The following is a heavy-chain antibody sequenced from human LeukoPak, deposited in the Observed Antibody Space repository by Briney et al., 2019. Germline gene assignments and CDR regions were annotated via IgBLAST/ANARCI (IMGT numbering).Heavy chain of an antibody. Sequence: PGGSLRLSCAASGFTFTSYYMHWVRQAPGQGLEWMGIINPSGGSTSYAQKFQGRVTMTRDTSTSTVYMELSSLRSEDTAVYYCARGPRLSIAARRGDYYFDYWGQGTLVTVSS. J-gene: IGHJ4*02. D-gene: IGHD6-6*01. CDR3: ARGPRLSIAARRGDYYFDY. CDR2: INPSGGST. CDR1: GFTFTSYY. V-gene: IGHV1-46*01.